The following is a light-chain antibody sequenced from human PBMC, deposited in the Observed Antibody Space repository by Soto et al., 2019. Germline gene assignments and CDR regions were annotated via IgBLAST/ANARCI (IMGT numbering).Light chain of an antibody. V-gene: IGLV1-51*01. Sequence: QSVLTQPPSVSAAPGQKVTISCSGTSSNLGNNDVSWYQHLPGTAPKYLIYGNDRRPSGIPDRFSASKSGTSATLGITGLQTGDEGDYYCATWDTSLSAWMFGGGTKVTVL. CDR2: GND. J-gene: IGLJ3*02. CDR1: SSNLGNND. CDR3: ATWDTSLSAWM.